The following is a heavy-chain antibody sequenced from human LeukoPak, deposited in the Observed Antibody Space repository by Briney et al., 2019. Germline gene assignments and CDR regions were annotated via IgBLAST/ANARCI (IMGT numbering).Heavy chain of an antibody. V-gene: IGHV4-30-4*08. Sequence: SETLSLTCTVSGGSISSGDYYWSWIRQPPGKGLEWIGYIYYSGSTYYNPSLKSRVTISVDTSKNQFSLKLSSVTAADTAVYYCARDSYSNYVMDYWGQGTLVTVSS. CDR2: IYYSGST. D-gene: IGHD4-11*01. CDR3: ARDSYSNYVMDY. CDR1: GGSISSGDYY. J-gene: IGHJ4*02.